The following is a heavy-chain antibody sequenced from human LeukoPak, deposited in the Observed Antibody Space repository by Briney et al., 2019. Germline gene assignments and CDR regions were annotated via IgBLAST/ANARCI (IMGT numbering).Heavy chain of an antibody. CDR1: GFTFSSYS. CDR3: AREASKKGYYYMDV. J-gene: IGHJ6*03. CDR2: ISSSSSTI. Sequence: GGSLRLSCAASGFTFSSYSMNWVRQAPGKGLEWVSYISSSSSTIYYADSVKGRFTISRDNAKNSLYLQMNSLRAEDTAVYYCAREASKKGYYYMDVWGKGTTVTVSS. V-gene: IGHV3-48*01. D-gene: IGHD2-2*01.